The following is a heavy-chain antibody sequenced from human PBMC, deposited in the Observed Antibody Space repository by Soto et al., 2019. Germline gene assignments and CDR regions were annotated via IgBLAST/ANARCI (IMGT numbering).Heavy chain of an antibody. D-gene: IGHD3-22*01. Sequence: GGSLRLSCAASGFTFSSYWMSWVRRAPGKGLEWVANIKQDGSEKYYVDSVKGRFTISRDNAKNSLYLQMNSLRAEDTAVYYCARESGYYDSSGYYFNDYWGQGTLVTVSS. CDR3: ARESGYYDSSGYYFNDY. V-gene: IGHV3-7*03. J-gene: IGHJ4*02. CDR1: GFTFSSYW. CDR2: IKQDGSEK.